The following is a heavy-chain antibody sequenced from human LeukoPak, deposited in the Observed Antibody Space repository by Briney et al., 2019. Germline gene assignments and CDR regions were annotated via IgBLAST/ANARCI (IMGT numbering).Heavy chain of an antibody. CDR3: AKDLSGWYHVYDY. CDR2: ISGSGGST. D-gene: IGHD6-19*01. CDR1: GFTFSSYA. V-gene: IGHV3-23*01. J-gene: IGHJ4*02. Sequence: PGGSLRLSCAASGFTFSSYAVSWVRQAPGKVLEWVSAISGSGGSTYYADSVKGRFTISRDNSKNTLYLQMNSLRAEDTAVYYCAKDLSGWYHVYDYWGQGTLVTVSS.